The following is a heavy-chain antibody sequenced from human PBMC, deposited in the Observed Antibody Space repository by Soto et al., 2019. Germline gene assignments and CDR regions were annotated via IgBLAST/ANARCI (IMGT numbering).Heavy chain of an antibody. Sequence: GVPAKPSSKAPGYRITSYGISWARHEPGQGLEWMGWISAYNGNTNYAQKLQGRVTISRDNSKNTLYLQMDSLRTEDTAVYFCAKDWRYNYDNDAFDIWGQGTMVTGSS. CDR1: GYRITSYG. V-gene: IGHV1-18*04. CDR2: ISAYNGNT. J-gene: IGHJ3*02. D-gene: IGHD5-18*01. CDR3: AKDWRYNYDNDAFDI.